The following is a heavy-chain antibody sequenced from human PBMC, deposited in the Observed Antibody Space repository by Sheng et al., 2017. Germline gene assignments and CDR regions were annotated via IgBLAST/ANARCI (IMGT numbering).Heavy chain of an antibody. CDR3: AKGYRNVDY. Sequence: QVQLVESGGGVVQPGRSLRLSCAASGVTFSYYGMHWVRQAPGRGLEWVALIWSDGSIQYYGDSVKGRFTISRDNSNNMLYLQMNSLRNEDTAVYYCAKGYRNVDYWGQGTLVTVSS. CDR1: GVTFSYYG. D-gene: IGHD1-1*01. CDR2: IWSDGSIQ. V-gene: IGHV3-33*06. J-gene: IGHJ4*02.